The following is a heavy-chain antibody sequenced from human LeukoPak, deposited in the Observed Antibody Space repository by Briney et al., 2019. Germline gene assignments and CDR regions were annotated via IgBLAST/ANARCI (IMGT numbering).Heavy chain of an antibody. CDR3: ARGLVGFDY. D-gene: IGHD1-26*01. Sequence: PSETLSLTCTVSGGSISSGGYYWSWIRQPPGRGLEWIGYIYYSASTNYNPSLKSRVTISLDTSKNQFSLKVSSVTAADTAVYYCARGLVGFDYWGQGTLVTVSS. CDR1: GGSISSGGYY. J-gene: IGHJ4*02. V-gene: IGHV4-61*08. CDR2: IYYSAST.